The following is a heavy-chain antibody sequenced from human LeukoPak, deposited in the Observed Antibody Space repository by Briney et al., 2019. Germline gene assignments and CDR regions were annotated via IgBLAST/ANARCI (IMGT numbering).Heavy chain of an antibody. D-gene: IGHD3-10*01. J-gene: IGHJ4*02. CDR2: ISSSGSTK. CDR1: GFTFSNYE. Sequence: GGSLRLSCAASGFTFSNYEMIWVRQAPGKGLEWVSYISSSGSTKYHADSVKGRFTISRDNSKNTLNLQMNSLRAEDTAVYYCVKDRTGTYTLDYWGQGTLVTVSS. V-gene: IGHV3-48*03. CDR3: VKDRTGTYTLDY.